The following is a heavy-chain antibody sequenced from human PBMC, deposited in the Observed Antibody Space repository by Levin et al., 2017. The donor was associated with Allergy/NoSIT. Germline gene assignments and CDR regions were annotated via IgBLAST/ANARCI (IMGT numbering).Heavy chain of an antibody. CDR1: GFSLSSYA. CDR3: AKSALSYYAFGWIDS. D-gene: IGHD4-11*01. V-gene: IGHV3-23*01. Sequence: PGGSLRLSCAASGFSLSSYAMSWVRQVPGKGLEWVSTFSGSGGSTYSADAVKGRFTISGDNSKNTLYLQMNSLRAEDTAVYYCAKSALSYYAFGWIDSWGQGTLVTVSS. J-gene: IGHJ5*01. CDR2: FSGSGGST.